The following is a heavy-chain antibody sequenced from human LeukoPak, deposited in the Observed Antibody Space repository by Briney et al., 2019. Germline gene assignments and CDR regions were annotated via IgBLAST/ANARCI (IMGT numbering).Heavy chain of an antibody. D-gene: IGHD6-13*01. J-gene: IGHJ1*01. Sequence: SETLSLTCTVSGGSISSYYWSWIRQPPGKGLEWIGYIYYSGSTNYNPSLKSRVTLSVDTSKNQFSLKLSSVTAADTAVYYCARHSIAAAGTRYFQHWGQGTLVTVSS. CDR1: GGSISSYY. V-gene: IGHV4-59*01. CDR2: IYYSGST. CDR3: ARHSIAAAGTRYFQH.